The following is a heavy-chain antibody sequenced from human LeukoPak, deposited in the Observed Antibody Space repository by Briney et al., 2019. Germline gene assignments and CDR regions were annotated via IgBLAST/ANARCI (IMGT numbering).Heavy chain of an antibody. CDR3: AKVGGDIVVVVAADFDY. J-gene: IGHJ4*02. V-gene: IGHV3-23*01. CDR2: ISGSGGST. Sequence: PGGSLRLSCAASGLTFSSYGMSWVRQAPGKGLEWVSAISGSGGSTYYADSVKGRFTISRDNSKNTLYLQMNRLRAEDTAVYYCAKVGGDIVVVVAADFDYWGQGTLVTVSS. CDR1: GLTFSSYG. D-gene: IGHD2-15*01.